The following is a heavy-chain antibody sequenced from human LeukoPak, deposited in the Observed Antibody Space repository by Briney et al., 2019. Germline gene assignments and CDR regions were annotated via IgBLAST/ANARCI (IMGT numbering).Heavy chain of an antibody. CDR3: ARRGYCSSTSCFFWFDP. Sequence: PGGSLRLPCAASGFTFSSYEMNWVRQAPGKGLEWVSYISSSSSTIYYADSVKGRFTISRDNAKNSLYLQMNSLRAEDTAVYYCARRGYCSSTSCFFWFDPWGQGTLVTVSS. D-gene: IGHD2-2*01. CDR1: GFTFSSYE. CDR2: ISSSSSTI. J-gene: IGHJ5*02. V-gene: IGHV3-48*01.